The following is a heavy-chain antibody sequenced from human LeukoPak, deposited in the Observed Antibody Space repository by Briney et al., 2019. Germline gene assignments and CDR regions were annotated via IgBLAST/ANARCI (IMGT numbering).Heavy chain of an antibody. Sequence: SETLSLTCTVSGGSISSSSYYWSWIRQPPGKGLEWIGYIYYSGSTNYNPSLKSRVTISVDMSKNQFSLKLSSVTAADTAVYYCARESVYSGRYYAFDIWGQGTMVTVSS. CDR2: IYYSGST. D-gene: IGHD1-26*01. V-gene: IGHV4-61*01. CDR3: ARESVYSGRYYAFDI. J-gene: IGHJ3*02. CDR1: GGSISSSSYY.